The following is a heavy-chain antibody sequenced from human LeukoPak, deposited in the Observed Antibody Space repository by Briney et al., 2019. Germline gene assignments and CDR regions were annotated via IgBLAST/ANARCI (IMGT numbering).Heavy chain of an antibody. J-gene: IGHJ4*02. CDR2: INHSGST. V-gene: IGHV4-34*01. CDR3: ARDRRFLEWLLYGGFDY. D-gene: IGHD3-3*01. CDR1: GGSFSGYY. Sequence: SETLSLTCAVYGGSFSGYYWSWIRQPPGKGLEWIGEINHSGSTNYNPSLKSRVTISVDTSKNQFSLKLSSVTAADTAVYYCARDRRFLEWLLYGGFDYWGQGTLVTASS.